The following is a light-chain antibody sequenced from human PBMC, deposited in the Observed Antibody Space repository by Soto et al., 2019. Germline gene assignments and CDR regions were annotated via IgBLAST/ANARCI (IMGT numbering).Light chain of an antibody. CDR2: GAS. CDR1: QSASDNY. J-gene: IGKJ4*01. V-gene: IGKV3-20*01. CDR3: QQYGSSPLT. Sequence: EIVLTQSPGTLSLSPGERATLSCRASQSASDNYLAWYQQKPGQAPRLIIYGASSRATVIPDRFSGSGSGTDFTLTISRLEPEDFAVYYCQQYGSSPLTFGGGTKVDI.